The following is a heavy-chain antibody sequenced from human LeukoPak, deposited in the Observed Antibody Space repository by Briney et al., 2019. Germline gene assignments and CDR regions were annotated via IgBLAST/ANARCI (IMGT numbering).Heavy chain of an antibody. CDR3: AKILSGTYSFDL. D-gene: IGHD1-26*01. Sequence: GESLRLSCTASGSTFSTYPMTWVRQAPGQGLEWVSAISGNSVTIYYADSVKGRFTISRDNSKNTLYLQMYSLRAEDRAVYYCAKILSGTYSFDLWGQGTLVTVSS. CDR2: ISGNSVTI. CDR1: GSTFSTYP. V-gene: IGHV3-23*01. J-gene: IGHJ4*02.